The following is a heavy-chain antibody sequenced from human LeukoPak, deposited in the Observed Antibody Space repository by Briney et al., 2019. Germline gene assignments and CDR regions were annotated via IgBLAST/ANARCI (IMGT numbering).Heavy chain of an antibody. CDR3: ARDPAATAGVAAAGSYYFDY. D-gene: IGHD6-13*01. Sequence: GSSVKVSCKASGGTFSSYAISWVRQAPGQGLEWMGRIIPILDIANYAQKFQGRVTITADKSTSPAYMELSSLRSEDTAVYYCARDPAATAGVAAAGSYYFDYWGQGTLVTVSS. J-gene: IGHJ4*02. CDR2: IIPILDIA. V-gene: IGHV1-69*04. CDR1: GGTFSSYA.